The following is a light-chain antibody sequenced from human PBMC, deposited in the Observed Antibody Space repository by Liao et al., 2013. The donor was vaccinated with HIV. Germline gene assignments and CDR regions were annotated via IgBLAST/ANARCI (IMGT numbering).Light chain of an antibody. CDR1: NIVSKS. Sequence: SYELPQPPSVSVAPGKTAKITCGENNIVSKSVHWYQQKPGQAPVLVIYYDRDRPSGIPERFSGSNSGNTATLTISRVEAGDEADYYCQTWDSSTVVFGGGTKLTVL. CDR3: QTWDSSTVV. V-gene: IGLV3-21*01. J-gene: IGLJ3*02. CDR2: YDR.